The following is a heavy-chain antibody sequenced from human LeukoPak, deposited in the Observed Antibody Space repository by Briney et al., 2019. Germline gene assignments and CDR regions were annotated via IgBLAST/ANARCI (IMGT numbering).Heavy chain of an antibody. CDR2: ISPYNGNT. CDR3: ARDYCSSASCYGGNIDP. J-gene: IGHJ5*02. CDR1: GYTFTSYG. V-gene: IGHV1-18*01. Sequence: ASVKVSCKASGYTFTSYGVNWVRQAPGQGLEWMGWISPYNGNTNYAQNLQGRVTMTTDTSTSTAYMEVRNLRSDDTAVYYCARDYCSSASCYGGNIDPWGQGTLVTVSS. D-gene: IGHD2-2*01.